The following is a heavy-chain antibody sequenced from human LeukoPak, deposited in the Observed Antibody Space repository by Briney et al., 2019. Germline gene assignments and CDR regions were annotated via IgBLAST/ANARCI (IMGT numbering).Heavy chain of an antibody. V-gene: IGHV3-13*01. Sequence: GGSLRLSCAPSGFTFSNYDMHWVRQPTGKVLEWFSPIGFVGTTYYPASVKGRLTISRENAKHSLHLQMDSLRAEDTAVYYCARVARSAGTSYWYFDMWGRGTLLTVSS. CDR3: ARVARSAGTSYWYFDM. CDR2: IGFVGTT. CDR1: GFTFSNYD. J-gene: IGHJ2*01. D-gene: IGHD1-14*01.